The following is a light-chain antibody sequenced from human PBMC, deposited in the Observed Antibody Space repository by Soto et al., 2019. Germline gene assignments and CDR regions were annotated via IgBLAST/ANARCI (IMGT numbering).Light chain of an antibody. CDR2: RAS. Sequence: DIQMTQSPSTLSASVGDRVTITCRASQSISNWLAWYQQEPGKAPKLLIYRASSLESGVPSRFSGSGSGTEFTLTISSLQPDDFATYYCQQYSTYWTFGQGNKVDIK. V-gene: IGKV1-5*03. CDR1: QSISNW. J-gene: IGKJ1*01. CDR3: QQYSTYWT.